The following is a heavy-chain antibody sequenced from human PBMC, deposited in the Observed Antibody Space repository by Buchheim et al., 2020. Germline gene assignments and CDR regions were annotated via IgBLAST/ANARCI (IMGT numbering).Heavy chain of an antibody. CDR3: TTGKSAMVAWGYY. CDR2: IKGKTDGETT. V-gene: IGHV3-15*01. CDR1: GFTVTNAW. Sequence: EVQLVESGGDLVKPGGSLRLSCAASGFTVTNAWMSWVRQAPGKGLEWVGRIKGKTDGETTDYAAPVKGRFTMSRDDSKNTLYLQMDSLKTEDTAVYYCTTGKSAMVAWGYYWGQGTL. D-gene: IGHD5-18*01. J-gene: IGHJ4*02.